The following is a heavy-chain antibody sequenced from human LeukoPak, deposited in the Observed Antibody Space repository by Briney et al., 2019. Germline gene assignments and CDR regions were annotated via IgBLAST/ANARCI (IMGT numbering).Heavy chain of an antibody. J-gene: IGHJ4*02. V-gene: IGHV4-31*03. CDR3: AADTSGYRIFNY. CDR1: GGSISSSSYY. Sequence: SETLSLTCTVSGGSISSSSYYWGWIRQPPGKGLEWIGYIDYSGSTFYNPSLKSRLTMSIDTSKNQFSLKLSSVTAADTAVYYCAADTSGYRIFNYWGQGTLVTVSS. D-gene: IGHD3-22*01. CDR2: IDYSGST.